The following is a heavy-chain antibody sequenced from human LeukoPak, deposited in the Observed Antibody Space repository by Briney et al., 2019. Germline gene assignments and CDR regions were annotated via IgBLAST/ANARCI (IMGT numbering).Heavy chain of an antibody. CDR1: GGSISSYY. D-gene: IGHD5-24*01. J-gene: IGHJ4*02. CDR2: IYTSGST. CDR3: ATGRDPYKTGH. Sequence: SETLSLTCTVSGGSISSYYWSWIRQPAGKGLEWIGRIYTSGSTNYNPSLKSRVTMSVDTSKNQFSLKLSSLAAADTAVYYCATGRDPYKTGHWGQGTLVTVSS. V-gene: IGHV4-4*07.